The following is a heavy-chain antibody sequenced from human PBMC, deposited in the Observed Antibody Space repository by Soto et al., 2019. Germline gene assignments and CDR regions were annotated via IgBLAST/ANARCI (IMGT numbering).Heavy chain of an antibody. CDR3: ARAVSSSSGRGYYYYYMDV. J-gene: IGHJ6*03. CDR1: GFTFSDYY. CDR2: ISSSGSTI. D-gene: IGHD6-6*01. Sequence: SGGSLRLSCAASGFTFSDYYMSWIRQAPGKGLEWVSYISSSGSTIYYADSVKGRFTISRDNAKNSLYLQMNSLRAGDTAVYYCARAVSSSSGRGYYYYYMDVWVKGTTVTVSS. V-gene: IGHV3-11*04.